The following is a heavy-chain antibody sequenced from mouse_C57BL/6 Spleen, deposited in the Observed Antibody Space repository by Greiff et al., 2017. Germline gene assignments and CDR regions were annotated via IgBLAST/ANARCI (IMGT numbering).Heavy chain of an antibody. CDR1: GYSFTSYY. V-gene: IGHV1-66*01. Sequence: QVQLKQSGPELVKPGASVKISCKASGYSFTSYYIHWVKQRPGQGLEWIGWIYPGSGNTKYNEKFKGKATLTADTSSSTAYMQLSSLTSEDSAVYYCARDSPITTVVAFDYWGQGTTLTVSS. CDR3: ARDSPITTVVAFDY. D-gene: IGHD1-1*01. CDR2: IYPGSGNT. J-gene: IGHJ2*01.